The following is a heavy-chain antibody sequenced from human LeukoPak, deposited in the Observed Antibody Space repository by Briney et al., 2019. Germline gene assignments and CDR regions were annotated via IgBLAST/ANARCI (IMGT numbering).Heavy chain of an antibody. D-gene: IGHD6-19*01. CDR2: ITSPVGRI. CDR1: GFTFSTYS. V-gene: IGHV3-21*01. Sequence: GGSLRLSCAASGFTFSTYSMNWVRQAPGKGLEWVSSITSPVGRIYYADSLKGRITISRDNARSTLYLQMNSLRAEDTAVYYCATDGRSSGWYGFDYWGQGILVTVSP. CDR3: ATDGRSSGWYGFDY. J-gene: IGHJ4*02.